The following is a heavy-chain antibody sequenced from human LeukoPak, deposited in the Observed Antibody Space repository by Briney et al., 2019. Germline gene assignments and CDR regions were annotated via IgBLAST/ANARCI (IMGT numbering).Heavy chain of an antibody. V-gene: IGHV3-23*01. CDR1: GFPFSSYG. J-gene: IGHJ5*02. Sequence: GGSLRLSCVASGFPFSSYGMHWVRQAPGKGLEWVSAISGSGGSTYYADSVKGRFTISRDNSKNTLYLQMNSLRAEDTAVYYCAKTSLGGPYNWFDPWGQGTLVTVSS. D-gene: IGHD3-16*01. CDR2: ISGSGGST. CDR3: AKTSLGGPYNWFDP.